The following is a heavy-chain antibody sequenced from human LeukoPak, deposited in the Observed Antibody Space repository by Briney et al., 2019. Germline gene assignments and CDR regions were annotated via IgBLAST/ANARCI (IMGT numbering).Heavy chain of an antibody. D-gene: IGHD1-26*01. CDR2: ISAYNGNT. J-gene: IGHJ4*02. CDR1: GYTFTGYY. V-gene: IGHV1-18*04. CDR3: ARVTPLSPRLPEVGATTRGNY. Sequence: ASVKVSCKASGYTFTGYYMHWVRQAPGQGLEWMGWISAYNGNTNYAQKLQGRVTMTTDTSTSTAYMELRSLRSDDTAVYYCARVTPLSPRLPEVGATTRGNYWGQGTLVTVSS.